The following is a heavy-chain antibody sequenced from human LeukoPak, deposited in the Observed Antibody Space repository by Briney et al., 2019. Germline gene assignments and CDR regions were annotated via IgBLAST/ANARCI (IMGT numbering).Heavy chain of an antibody. CDR3: AKRRGSSWNNYFDY. CDR2: IRYDGSNK. CDR1: GFTFSSYG. V-gene: IGHV3-30*02. J-gene: IGHJ4*02. Sequence: GGSLRLSCAASGFTFSSYGMHWVRQAPGKGLEWVAFIRYDGSNKYYADSVKGRFTISRDNSKNTLYLQMNSLRAEDTAVYYCAKRRGSSWNNYFDYWGQGTLVTVSS. D-gene: IGHD6-13*01.